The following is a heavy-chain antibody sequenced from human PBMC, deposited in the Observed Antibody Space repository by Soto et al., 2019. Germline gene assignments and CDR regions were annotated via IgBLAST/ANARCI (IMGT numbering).Heavy chain of an antibody. J-gene: IGHJ4*02. D-gene: IGHD1-26*01. V-gene: IGHV4-39*01. CDR2: IYYTEGT. CDR3: VSAANWELLFDY. CDR1: GGSISSSNYY. Sequence: SETLSLTCTVPGGSISSSNYYWAWIRQPPGKGLEWIGNIYYTEGTYYNPSLKSRVTISVDTSENQVSLKLFSVTAADAALYYCVSAANWELLFDYWGQGIQVTVSS.